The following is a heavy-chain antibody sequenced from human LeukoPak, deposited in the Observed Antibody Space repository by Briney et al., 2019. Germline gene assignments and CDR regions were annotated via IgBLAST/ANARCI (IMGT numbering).Heavy chain of an antibody. V-gene: IGHV4-59*08. J-gene: IGHJ4*02. D-gene: IGHD1-26*01. CDR2: IGYSGST. Sequence: SETLSLTCAVSGASINSYFWSWIRQPPGKGLEYIGYIGYSGSTNYNPSLKSRVTISVDTSKNQFSLKLTSVTAADTAVYYCARAGIVGAIFDYWGQGTLVTVSS. CDR1: GASINSYF. CDR3: ARAGIVGAIFDY.